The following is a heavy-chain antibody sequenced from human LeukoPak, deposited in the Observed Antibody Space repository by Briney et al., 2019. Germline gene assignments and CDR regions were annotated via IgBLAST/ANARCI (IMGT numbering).Heavy chain of an antibody. D-gene: IGHD2-15*01. CDR3: ARGGYYCSGGSCSNYFDY. CDR1: GFTFSSYA. Sequence: PGGSLRLSCAASGFTFSSYAMSWVRQAPGKGLEWIGEINHSGSTNYNPSLKSRVTISVDTSKNQFSLKLSSVTAADTAVYYCARGGYYCSGGSCSNYFDYWGQGTLVTVSS. CDR2: INHSGST. J-gene: IGHJ4*02. V-gene: IGHV4-34*01.